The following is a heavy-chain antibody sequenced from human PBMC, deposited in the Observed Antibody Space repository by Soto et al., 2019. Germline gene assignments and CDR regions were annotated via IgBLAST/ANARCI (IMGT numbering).Heavy chain of an antibody. J-gene: IGHJ4*02. V-gene: IGHV4-4*07. CDR2: TYITGDT. D-gene: IGHD6-19*01. Sequence: ASETLSLTCSVSGDSISSYYWSWIRQSAGKGLEWIGRTYITGDTNYNPSLKSRLTMSVDTSKNQLSLKLSSMTAADTAVYYCAREYTETVDGPTPFYFDYWGQRTPVSVSS. CDR1: GDSISSYY. CDR3: AREYTETVDGPTPFYFDY.